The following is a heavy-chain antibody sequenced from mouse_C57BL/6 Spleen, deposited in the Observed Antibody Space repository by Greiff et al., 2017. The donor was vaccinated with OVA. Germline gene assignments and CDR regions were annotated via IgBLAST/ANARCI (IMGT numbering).Heavy chain of an antibody. CDR1: GYAFSSSW. CDR3: AKTGTFYY. J-gene: IGHJ2*01. V-gene: IGHV1-82*01. D-gene: IGHD4-1*01. CDR2: IYPGDGDT. Sequence: VQLQQSGPELVKPGASVKISCKASGYAFSSSWMNWVKQRPGKGLEWIGRIYPGDGDTNYNGKFKGKATLTADKSSSTAYMQLSSLTSEDSAVYFCAKTGTFYYWGKGTTLTVSS.